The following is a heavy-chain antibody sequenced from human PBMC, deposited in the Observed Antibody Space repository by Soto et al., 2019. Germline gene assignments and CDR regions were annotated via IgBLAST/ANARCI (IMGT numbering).Heavy chain of an antibody. J-gene: IGHJ6*02. Sequence: PGGSLRLSCAVSGFTFNSYSMNWVRQAPGKGLEWVSSISSFSNYMYYTDSVKGRFTISRDNAKNSLYLQMNSLRAEDTAVYYCARADSGYAHDYYYYGMDVWGQGTTVTVSS. CDR1: GFTFNSYS. CDR3: ARADSGYAHDYYYYGMDV. V-gene: IGHV3-21*01. D-gene: IGHD5-12*01. CDR2: ISSFSNYM.